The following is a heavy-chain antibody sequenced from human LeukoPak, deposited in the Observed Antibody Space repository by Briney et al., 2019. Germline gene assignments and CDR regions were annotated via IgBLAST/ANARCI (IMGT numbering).Heavy chain of an antibody. CDR2: ISASNGNT. J-gene: IGHJ4*02. D-gene: IGHD6-13*01. V-gene: IGHV1-18*01. CDR3: ARYPLSYSSNWHYYFDY. CDR1: GYTFTSYG. Sequence: GASVTVSFKSSGYTFTSYGVSWVRQAPGQGREWMGWISASNGNTNFAQKLQGRVTLTTDTSTSTAYMELRSLTSDDTAVYYCARYPLSYSSNWHYYFDYWGQGTLLTVSS.